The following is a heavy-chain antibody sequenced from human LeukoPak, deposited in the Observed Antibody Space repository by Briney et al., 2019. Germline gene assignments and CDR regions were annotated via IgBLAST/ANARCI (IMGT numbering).Heavy chain of an antibody. V-gene: IGHV4-59*08. CDR1: GGSISSYY. Sequence: SEILSLTCTVSGGSISSYYWSWIRQPPGKGLEWIGYIYYSGSTNYNPSLKSRVAISVDTSKNQFSLKLSSVTAADTAVYYCARRRGYTLDYWGQGTLVTVSS. D-gene: IGHD5-12*01. CDR2: IYYSGST. CDR3: ARRRGYTLDY. J-gene: IGHJ4*02.